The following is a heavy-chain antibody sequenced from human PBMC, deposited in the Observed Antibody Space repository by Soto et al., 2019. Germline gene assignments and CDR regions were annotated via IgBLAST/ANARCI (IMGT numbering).Heavy chain of an antibody. J-gene: IGHJ6*02. V-gene: IGHV5-51*01. CDR1: GYSFTSYW. Sequence: PGESLKISCKGSGYSFTSYWIGWVRQMPGKGLEWMGIIYPGDSDTRYSPSFQGQVTISADKSISTAYLQWSSLKASDTAMYYCARHGMASLWFWEPIQEYYYYGMDVWGQGTTVTVSS. CDR2: IYPGDSDT. D-gene: IGHD3-10*01. CDR3: ARHGMASLWFWEPIQEYYYYGMDV.